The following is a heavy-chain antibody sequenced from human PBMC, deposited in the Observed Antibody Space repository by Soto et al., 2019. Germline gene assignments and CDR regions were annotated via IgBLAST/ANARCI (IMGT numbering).Heavy chain of an antibody. J-gene: IGHJ6*02. Sequence: QVQLQQWGAGLLKPSETLSLTCAVYSGSFSGYYWSWIRQPPGKGLEWIGEINHSGSTNYNPSLKSRVTISVDTSKNLFSLKLSSVTAADTAVYYCARSLPYIVVVVAARSYGMDIWGQGTTVTVSS. CDR2: INHSGST. CDR3: ARSLPYIVVVVAARSYGMDI. CDR1: SGSFSGYY. D-gene: IGHD2-15*01. V-gene: IGHV4-34*01.